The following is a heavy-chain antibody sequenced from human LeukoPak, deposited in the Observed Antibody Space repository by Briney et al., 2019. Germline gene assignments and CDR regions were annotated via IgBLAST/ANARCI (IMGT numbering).Heavy chain of an antibody. Sequence: GGSLRLSCAASGFTFDDYAMHWVRQAPGKGLEWVSGISWNSGSIGYADSVKGRFTISRDNAKNSLYLQMNSLRAEDTALYYCAKDIGNGWPHGMDVWGQGTTVTVSS. V-gene: IGHV3-9*01. D-gene: IGHD6-19*01. CDR1: GFTFDDYA. CDR3: AKDIGNGWPHGMDV. J-gene: IGHJ6*02. CDR2: ISWNSGSI.